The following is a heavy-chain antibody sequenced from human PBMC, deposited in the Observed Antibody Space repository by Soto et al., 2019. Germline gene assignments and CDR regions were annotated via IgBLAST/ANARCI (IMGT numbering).Heavy chain of an antibody. V-gene: IGHV3-7*01. CDR2: IKQDGSEK. CDR3: ARGAAVAGYYYYYYMDV. CDR1: GFTFSSYW. D-gene: IGHD6-19*01. Sequence: GGSLRLSCAASGFTFSSYWMSWVRQAPGKGLEWVANIKQDGSEKYYVDSVKGRFTISRDNAKNSLYLQMNSLRAEDTAVYYCARGAAVAGYYYYYYMDVWGKGTTVTVSS. J-gene: IGHJ6*03.